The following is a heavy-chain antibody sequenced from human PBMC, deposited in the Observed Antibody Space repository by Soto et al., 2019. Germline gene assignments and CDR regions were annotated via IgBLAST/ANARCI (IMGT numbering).Heavy chain of an antibody. J-gene: IGHJ5*02. CDR1: GGSVRSDD. CDR3: ARAHCGGDCA. CDR2: ITNRGTT. V-gene: IGHV4-59*02. D-gene: IGHD2-21*02. Sequence: QMQLQESGPGLVKPSETLSLTCSVSGGSVRSDDWSWIRQPPGKGLEWIGYITNRGTTNYNPSLRSRVTIAVDASKNQISLKLSSVTAADTAIYDCARAHCGGDCAWGQGILVTVSS.